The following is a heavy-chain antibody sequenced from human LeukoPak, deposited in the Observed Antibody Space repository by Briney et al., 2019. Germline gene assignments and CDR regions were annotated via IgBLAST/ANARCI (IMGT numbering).Heavy chain of an antibody. V-gene: IGHV4-59*01. CDR1: GGSINGYY. J-gene: IGHJ4*02. CDR2: INYSGST. CDR3: ARERMVRGVIYFDY. Sequence: SETLSLTCSVSGGSINGYYWTWIRQSPGKGLEWIAYINYSGSTNYNPSLKSRVTISVDTSKNQFSLKLSSVTAADTAVYYCARERMVRGVIYFDYWGQGTLVTVSS. D-gene: IGHD3-10*01.